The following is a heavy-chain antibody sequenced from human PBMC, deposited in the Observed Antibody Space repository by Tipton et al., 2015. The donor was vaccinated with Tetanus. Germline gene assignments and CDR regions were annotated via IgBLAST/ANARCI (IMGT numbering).Heavy chain of an antibody. Sequence: TLSLTCNVSGGSISSSPYYWDWIRQPPGKGLEWIGSVSYSGTTNYTPSLKGRITISRDTSKNQFSLMLRSVTAADTAMYYCARHSSSWDDYYYYGLDVWGQGTTVTVSS. CDR2: VSYSGTT. CDR1: GGSISSSPYY. V-gene: IGHV4-39*01. D-gene: IGHD6-13*01. J-gene: IGHJ6*02. CDR3: ARHSSSWDDYYYYGLDV.